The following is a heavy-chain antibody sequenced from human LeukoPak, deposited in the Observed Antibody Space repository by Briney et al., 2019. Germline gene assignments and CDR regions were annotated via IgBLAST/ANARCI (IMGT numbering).Heavy chain of an antibody. V-gene: IGHV4-59*01. Sequence: SETLSLTCTVSGGSMGSYSWSWIRQPPGKGLEWIGYIYYNGGTNYNPSLKSRVTISVDTSRNQFSLKLSSVTAADTAVYYCARGRYSSSSDWFDPWGQGTLVTVSS. CDR2: IYYNGGT. D-gene: IGHD6-6*01. J-gene: IGHJ5*02. CDR1: GGSMGSYS. CDR3: ARGRYSSSSDWFDP.